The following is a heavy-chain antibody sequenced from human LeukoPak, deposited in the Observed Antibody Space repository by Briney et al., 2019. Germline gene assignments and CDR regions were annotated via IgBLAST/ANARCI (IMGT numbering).Heavy chain of an antibody. Sequence: GGSLRLSCAASGFTVSSNYMSWVRQAPGKGLEWVSIIYSGGSTYCADSVKGRFTISRDNSKNTLYLQMNSLRAEDTAVYYCARGERWTYLDYWGQGTLVTVSS. D-gene: IGHD2-15*01. CDR3: ARGERWTYLDY. CDR2: IYSGGST. CDR1: GFTVSSNY. V-gene: IGHV3-53*01. J-gene: IGHJ4*02.